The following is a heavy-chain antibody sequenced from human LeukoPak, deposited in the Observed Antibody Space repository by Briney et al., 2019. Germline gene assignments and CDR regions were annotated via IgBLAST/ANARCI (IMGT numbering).Heavy chain of an antibody. CDR2: ISSSSSYI. Sequence: GGSLRLSCAASGFTFSSYSMNWVRQAPGKGLEWVSSISSSSSYIYYADSVKGRFTISRDNAKNSLYLQMNSLRAEDTAVYYCARHPSGADDAFDIWGQGTIVTVSS. D-gene: IGHD6-19*01. J-gene: IGHJ3*02. CDR3: ARHPSGADDAFDI. CDR1: GFTFSSYS. V-gene: IGHV3-21*01.